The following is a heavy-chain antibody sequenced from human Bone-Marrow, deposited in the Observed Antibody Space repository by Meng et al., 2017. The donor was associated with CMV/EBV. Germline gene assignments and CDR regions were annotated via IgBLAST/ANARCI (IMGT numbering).Heavy chain of an antibody. CDR1: GFTFSIYW. CDR2: IKQDGSEK. J-gene: IGHJ6*02. CDR3: ARATGLYYYGMDV. Sequence: GGSLRLSCAASGFTFSIYWMSWVRQAPGKGLEWVANIKQDGSEKYYVDSVKGRFTISRDNAKNSLYLQMNSLRAEDTAVYYCARATGLYYYGMDVWGQGTTVTVSS. V-gene: IGHV3-7*01.